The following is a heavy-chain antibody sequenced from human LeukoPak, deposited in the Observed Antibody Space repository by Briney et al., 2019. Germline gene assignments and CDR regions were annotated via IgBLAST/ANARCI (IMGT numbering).Heavy chain of an antibody. CDR2: INPSGGST. J-gene: IGHJ5*02. V-gene: IGHV1-46*03. Sequence: ASVKVSCKASGYTFTSYYMHWVRQAPGQGLEWMGIINPSGGSTSYAQKFQGRVTMTRDTSTSTVHMELSSLRSEDTAVYYCARDRVTMVRGVPAGFDPWGQGTLVTVSS. D-gene: IGHD3-10*01. CDR1: GYTFTSYY. CDR3: ARDRVTMVRGVPAGFDP.